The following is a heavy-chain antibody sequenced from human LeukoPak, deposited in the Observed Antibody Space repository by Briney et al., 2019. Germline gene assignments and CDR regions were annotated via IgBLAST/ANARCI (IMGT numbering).Heavy chain of an antibody. D-gene: IGHD5-24*01. CDR1: GFTFSSYA. Sequence: GGSLRLSCAASGFTFSSYAMSWVRQAPGKGLEWVSAISGSGGSTYYAASVKGRFTISRDNSKNTLYLQMNSLRAEDTAVYYWAREMATTTSFDYWGQGTLVTVSS. V-gene: IGHV3-23*01. J-gene: IGHJ4*02. CDR2: ISGSGGST. CDR3: AREMATTTSFDY.